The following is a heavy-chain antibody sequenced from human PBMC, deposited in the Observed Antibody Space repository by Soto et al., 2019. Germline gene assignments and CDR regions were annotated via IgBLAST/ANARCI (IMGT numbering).Heavy chain of an antibody. CDR1: GGSISSGGYY. V-gene: IGHV4-31*03. D-gene: IGHD3-22*01. J-gene: IGHJ4*02. Sequence: SETLSLTCTVSGGSISSGGYYWSWIRQHPGKGLEWIGYIYYSGSTYYNPSLKSRVTISVDTSKNQFSLKLSSVTAADTAVYYCARGTPYYYDSSEFDYWGQGTLVTVSS. CDR3: ARGTPYYYDSSEFDY. CDR2: IYYSGST.